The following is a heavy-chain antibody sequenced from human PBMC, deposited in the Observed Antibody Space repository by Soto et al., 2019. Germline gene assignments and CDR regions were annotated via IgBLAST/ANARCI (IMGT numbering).Heavy chain of an antibody. CDR3: ARWGYYYGSGSYYQPDY. CDR2: ISAYNGNT. D-gene: IGHD3-10*01. Sequence: QVQLVQSGAEVKKPGASVKVSCKASGYTFTSYGISWVRQAPGQGLEWMGWISAYNGNTNYAQKLQGRVTMTTDTSXSXXYRELRSLRSDDTAVYYCARWGYYYGSGSYYQPDYWGQGTLVTVSS. J-gene: IGHJ4*02. V-gene: IGHV1-18*01. CDR1: GYTFTSYG.